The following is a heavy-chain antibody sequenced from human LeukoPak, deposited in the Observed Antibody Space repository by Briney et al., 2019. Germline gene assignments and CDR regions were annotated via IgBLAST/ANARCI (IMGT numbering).Heavy chain of an antibody. CDR3: ARDSGLRYFDWLLSDGFDP. D-gene: IGHD3-9*01. V-gene: IGHV1-18*01. CDR2: ISAYNGNT. CDR1: GYTFTSYG. Sequence: VASVKVSCKASGYTFTSYGISWVRQAPGQGLEWMGWISAYNGNTNYAQKLQGRVTMTTDTSTSTAYMELRSLRSDDTAVYYCARDSGLRYFDWLLSDGFDPWGQGTLVTVSS. J-gene: IGHJ5*02.